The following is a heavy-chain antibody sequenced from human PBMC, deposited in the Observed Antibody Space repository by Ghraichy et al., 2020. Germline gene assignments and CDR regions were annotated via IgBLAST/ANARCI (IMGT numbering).Heavy chain of an antibody. CDR2: TYYRSKWSN. Sequence: SQTLSLTCAISGDSVSSNSAAWNWIRQSPSRGLEWLGRTYYRSKWSNDYAVSVKSRININPDTSKNQFSLQLNSVTPEDTAVYYCARVEPEEWKFGRVAFDIWGKGTMVTVSS. CDR1: GDSVSSNSAA. D-gene: IGHD2-2*01. V-gene: IGHV6-1*01. CDR3: ARVEPEEWKFGRVAFDI. J-gene: IGHJ3*02.